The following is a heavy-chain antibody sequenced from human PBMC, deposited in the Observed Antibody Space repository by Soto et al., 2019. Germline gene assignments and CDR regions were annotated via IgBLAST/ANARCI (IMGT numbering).Heavy chain of an antibody. CDR1: GFTFSTYA. Sequence: GGSLRLSCAASGFTFSTYAMAWIRQPPGKGLEWVSGVSGSGSSTNHADSVKGRLTVSRDNSKNTVYLQMDSLRAEDTAVYYCACLAWFGDPVPPFDCWGQGIVVTVSS. V-gene: IGHV3-23*01. CDR2: VSGSGSST. D-gene: IGHD3-10*01. J-gene: IGHJ4*02. CDR3: ACLAWFGDPVPPFDC.